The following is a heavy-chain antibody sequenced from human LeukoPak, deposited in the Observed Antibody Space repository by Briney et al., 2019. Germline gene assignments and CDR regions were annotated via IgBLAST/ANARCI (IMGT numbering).Heavy chain of an antibody. Sequence: ASVKVSCKASGYTFTNYYMHWVRQAPGQGLEWMGIINRSSGSTGYAQKFQGRVTMTRDTSTSTVYMDLSSLKSEDTAVYYCVRSRDGYNYFDYWGQGTLVTVSS. J-gene: IGHJ4*02. CDR1: GYTFTNYY. V-gene: IGHV1-46*01. CDR3: VRSRDGYNYFDY. D-gene: IGHD5-24*01. CDR2: INRSSGST.